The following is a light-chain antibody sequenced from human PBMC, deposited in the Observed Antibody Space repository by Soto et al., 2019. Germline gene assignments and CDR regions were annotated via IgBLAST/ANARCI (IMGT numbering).Light chain of an antibody. J-gene: IGLJ1*01. CDR1: SSDVGGYNY. V-gene: IGLV2-8*01. Sequence: QSALTQPPSASGSPGQSVTISCTGTSSDVGGYNYVSWYQQYPGKVPKLMVYDVNKRPSGVPDRFSGSKSGNTASLTVSGLQADDEADYYCTSYAGGNNVFGTGTKVTVL. CDR2: DVN. CDR3: TSYAGGNNV.